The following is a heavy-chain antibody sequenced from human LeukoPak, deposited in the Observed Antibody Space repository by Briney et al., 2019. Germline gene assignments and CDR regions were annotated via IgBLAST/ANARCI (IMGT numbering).Heavy chain of an antibody. J-gene: IGHJ6*02. CDR2: IWYDGSNK. D-gene: IGHD2-15*01. V-gene: IGHV3-33*01. Sequence: GRSPRLSCAASGFTFSSYGMHWVRQAPGKGLEWVAVIWYDGSNKYYADSVKGRFTISRDNSKNTLYLQMNSLRAEDTAVYYCARMGQYCSGGSCYSSGLYYYYGMDVWGQGTTVTVSS. CDR1: GFTFSSYG. CDR3: ARMGQYCSGGSCYSSGLYYYYGMDV.